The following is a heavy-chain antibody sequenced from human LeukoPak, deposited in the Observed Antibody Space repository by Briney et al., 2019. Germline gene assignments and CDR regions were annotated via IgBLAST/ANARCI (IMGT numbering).Heavy chain of an antibody. J-gene: IGHJ6*03. D-gene: IGHD2-2*01. Sequence: PSETLSLTCTVSGGSISSSSYYWGWIRQPPGKGLEWIGSIYYSGSAYYNPSLKSRVTISVDTSKNQFSLKLSSVTAADTAVYYCATPGEYCSSTSCLYYYYYYMDVWGKGTTVTVSS. V-gene: IGHV4-39*01. CDR2: IYYSGSA. CDR3: ATPGEYCSSTSCLYYYYYYMDV. CDR1: GGSISSSSYY.